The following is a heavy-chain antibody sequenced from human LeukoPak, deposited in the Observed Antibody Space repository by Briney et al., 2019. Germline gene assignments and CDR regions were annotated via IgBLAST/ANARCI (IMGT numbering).Heavy chain of an antibody. Sequence: EAPVKVSCKASGYTFTGYYMHWVRQAPGQGLEWMGWINPNSGGTNYAQKFQGRVTMTRDTSISTAYMELSRLRSDDTAVYYCARDQHSSGWYGDYYYYMDVWGKGTTVTVSS. CDR1: GYTFTGYY. D-gene: IGHD6-19*01. CDR3: ARDQHSSGWYGDYYYYMDV. J-gene: IGHJ6*03. V-gene: IGHV1-2*02. CDR2: INPNSGGT.